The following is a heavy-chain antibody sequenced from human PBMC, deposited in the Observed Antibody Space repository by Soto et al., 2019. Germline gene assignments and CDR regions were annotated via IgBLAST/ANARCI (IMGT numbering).Heavy chain of an antibody. J-gene: IGHJ5*02. CDR3: ATLREYSSSPGEFDP. D-gene: IGHD6-6*01. Sequence: ASVKVSCKASGYTFTSYGISWVRQAPGQGLEWMGWISAYNGNTNYAQKLQGRVTMTTDTSTSTAYMELRSLRSDDTAVYYCATLREYSSSPGEFDPWGQGTLVTVSS. CDR2: ISAYNGNT. V-gene: IGHV1-18*01. CDR1: GYTFTSYG.